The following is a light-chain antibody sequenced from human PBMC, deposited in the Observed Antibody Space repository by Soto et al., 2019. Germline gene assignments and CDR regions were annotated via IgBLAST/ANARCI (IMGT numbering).Light chain of an antibody. V-gene: IGKV3-15*01. J-gene: IGKJ1*01. CDR2: RAS. Sequence: IVMTQSPATLSVSPVERATLSCMAGQTIYSNVAWYQQRPGQAPRLLIYRASTRATGVPARFSGSGSGTDFTLTISCLQSEDFATYYCQQYYSFPPTFGQGTKVDIK. CDR3: QQYYSFPPT. CDR1: QTIYSN.